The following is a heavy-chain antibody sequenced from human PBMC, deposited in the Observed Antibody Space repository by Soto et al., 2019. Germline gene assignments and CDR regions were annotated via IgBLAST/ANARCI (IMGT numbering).Heavy chain of an antibody. CDR1: GGSISSGGYY. V-gene: IGHV4-31*03. J-gene: IGHJ5*02. CDR2: IYYSGNT. Sequence: QVQLQESGPGLVKPSQTLSLTCTVSGGSISSGGYYWSWIRQHPGKGLEWIGYIYYSGNTYYNPSLXRXFTLSVDTSKNQFSLKLTSETAADTAVYYCERSVFPWGQGTLVTVSS. CDR3: ERSVFP.